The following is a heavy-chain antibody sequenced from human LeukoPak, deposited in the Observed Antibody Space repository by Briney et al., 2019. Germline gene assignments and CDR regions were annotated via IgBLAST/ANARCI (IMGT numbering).Heavy chain of an antibody. V-gene: IGHV1-2*07. D-gene: IGHD5-12*01. CDR2: INPNSGGT. CDR1: GYTFTGYY. J-gene: IGHJ4*02. Sequence: ASVKVSCKASGYTFTGYYMHWVRQAPGQGLEWMGWINPNSGGTNYAHKFQGRVTMTRDTSISTAYMELSRLRSGDTAVYYCAGGGSGYHDYWGQGTLVTVSS. CDR3: AGGGSGYHDY.